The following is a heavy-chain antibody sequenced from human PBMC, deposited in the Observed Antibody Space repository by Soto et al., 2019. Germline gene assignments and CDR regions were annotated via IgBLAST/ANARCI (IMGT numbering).Heavy chain of an antibody. CDR3: AGRGSSWYRETYYYYGMDV. J-gene: IGHJ6*02. V-gene: IGHV3-30*03. D-gene: IGHD6-13*01. CDR1: GFTFTTYG. Sequence: QVQLVESGGGVVQPGRSLRLSCAASGFTFTTYGMHWVRQAPGKGLAWVAIISYDGSQKYYADSLKGRFTISRDNSKNTLYLQMNSLRAEDTAVYYCAGRGSSWYRETYYYYGMDVWGQGTTVTVSS. CDR2: ISYDGSQK.